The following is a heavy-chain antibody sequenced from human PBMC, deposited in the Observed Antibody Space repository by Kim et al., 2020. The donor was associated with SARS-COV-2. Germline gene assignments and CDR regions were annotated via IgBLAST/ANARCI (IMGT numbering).Heavy chain of an antibody. Sequence: SETLSLTCTVSGGSVSSGSYYWSWIRQPPGKGLEWIGYIYYSGSTNYNPSLKSRVTISVDTSKNQFSLKLSSVTAADTAVYYCARGEYGGNSVGWDWGQGTLVTVSS. D-gene: IGHD2-21*02. CDR3: ARGEYGGNSVGWD. CDR2: IYYSGST. J-gene: IGHJ4*02. CDR1: GGSVSSGSYY. V-gene: IGHV4-61*01.